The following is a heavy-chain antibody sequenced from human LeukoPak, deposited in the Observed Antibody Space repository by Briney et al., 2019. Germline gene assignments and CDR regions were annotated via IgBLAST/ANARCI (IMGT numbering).Heavy chain of an antibody. CDR2: IGTAGDT. J-gene: IGHJ4*02. CDR3: ARPRGCSSSGCNNFDY. D-gene: IGHD2-2*01. CDR1: GFTFSSYD. V-gene: IGHV3-13*03. Sequence: GGSLRLSCAACGFTFSSYDMHWVRQATGKGLEWVSAIGTAGDTYYPGSVKGQFTISRENAKNSLYLQMNSLRAGDTAVYYCARPRGCSSSGCNNFDYWGQGTLVTVSS.